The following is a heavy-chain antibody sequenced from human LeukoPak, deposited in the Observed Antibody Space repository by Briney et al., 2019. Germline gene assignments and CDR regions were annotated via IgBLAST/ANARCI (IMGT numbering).Heavy chain of an antibody. D-gene: IGHD3-10*01. CDR2: ISWNSGSI. V-gene: IGHV3-9*01. CDR1: GFTFDDYA. Sequence: GGSLRLSCAASGFTFDDYAMHWVRQAPGKGLEWVSGISWNSGSIGYADSVKGRFTISRDNAKNSLYLQMNSLRAEDTALYYCAKGVGYGSGRNPQNYYYYGMDVWGQGTTVTVSS. J-gene: IGHJ6*02. CDR3: AKGVGYGSGRNPQNYYYYGMDV.